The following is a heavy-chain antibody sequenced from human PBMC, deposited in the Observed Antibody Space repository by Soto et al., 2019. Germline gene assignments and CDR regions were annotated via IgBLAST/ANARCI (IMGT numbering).Heavy chain of an antibody. V-gene: IGHV3-30*18. CDR1: GFTFSSYG. CDR2: ISYDGSNK. Sequence: QVQLVESGGGVVQPGRSLRLSCAASGFTFSSYGMHWVRQAPGKGLEWVAVISYDGSNKYYADSVKGRFTISRDNSTSSRYLQMNSLRAEDTAVYYCAKEKIAVADYWYFDLWGRGTLVTVSS. J-gene: IGHJ2*01. D-gene: IGHD6-19*01. CDR3: AKEKIAVADYWYFDL.